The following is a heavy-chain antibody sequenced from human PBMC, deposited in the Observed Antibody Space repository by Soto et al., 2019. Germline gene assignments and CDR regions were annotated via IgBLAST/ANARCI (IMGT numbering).Heavy chain of an antibody. D-gene: IGHD2-8*01. CDR1: GFTFSSYA. Sequence: PGGSLRLSCAASGFTFSSYAMSWVRQAPGKGLEWGSAISGSGGSTYYADSVKGRFTISRDNSKNTLYLQMNSLRAEDTAVYYCAGDYCTNGVCYTGYYYYGMDVWGQGTTVTVSS. J-gene: IGHJ6*02. CDR3: AGDYCTNGVCYTGYYYYGMDV. CDR2: ISGSGGST. V-gene: IGHV3-23*01.